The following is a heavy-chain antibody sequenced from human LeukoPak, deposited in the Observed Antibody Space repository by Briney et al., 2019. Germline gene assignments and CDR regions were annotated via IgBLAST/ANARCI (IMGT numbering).Heavy chain of an antibody. Sequence: GGSLRLSCAVSGFTFSSYGMHWVRQAPGNGLEWVAVISYDGSNKYYADSVKGRFTISRDTSKNTLYLQMNSLRAEDTAVYYCARGIGASRDGYNDLVYYFDYWGQGTLVTVSS. J-gene: IGHJ4*02. V-gene: IGHV3-30*03. CDR1: GFTFSSYG. CDR2: ISYDGSNK. CDR3: ARGIGASRDGYNDLVYYFDY. D-gene: IGHD5-24*01.